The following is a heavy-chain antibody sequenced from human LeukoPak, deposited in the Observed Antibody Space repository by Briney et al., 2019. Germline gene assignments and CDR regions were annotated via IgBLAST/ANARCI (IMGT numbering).Heavy chain of an antibody. CDR1: GFTFSSYW. D-gene: IGHD2-2*01. J-gene: IGHJ6*02. V-gene: IGHV3-7*01. Sequence: GGSLRLSCAASGFTFSSYWMSWVRQAPGKGLEWVANIKQDGSEKYYVDSVKGRFTISRDNAKNSLYLQMNSLRAEDTAVYYCARDAGSTTSWGYYYYGMDVWGQGTTVTVSS. CDR3: ARDAGSTTSWGYYYYGMDV. CDR2: IKQDGSEK.